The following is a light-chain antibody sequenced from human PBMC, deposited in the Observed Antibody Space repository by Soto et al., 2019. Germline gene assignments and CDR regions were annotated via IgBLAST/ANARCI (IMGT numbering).Light chain of an antibody. CDR2: GNS. CDR1: SSNIGAGYD. J-gene: IGLJ2*01. V-gene: IGLV1-40*01. CDR3: HSYDSSLSGLL. Sequence: QSVLTQPPSVSRAPGQRVTISCTGSSSNIGAGYDVHWYQQLPGTAPKLLIYGNSNRPSGVPDRFSGSKSGTSASLAITGLQAEDEADYYCHSYDSSLSGLLFGGGTKLTVL.